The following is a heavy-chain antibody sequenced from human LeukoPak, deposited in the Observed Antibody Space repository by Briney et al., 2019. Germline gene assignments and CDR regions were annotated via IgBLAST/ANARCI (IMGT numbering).Heavy chain of an antibody. CDR2: ISSSSSSYI. J-gene: IGHJ6*03. V-gene: IGHV3-21*01. CDR1: GFTFSSYS. D-gene: IGHD3-3*01. Sequence: GGSLRLSCAASGFTFSSYSMNWVRQAPGKGLEWVSSISSSSSSYIYYADSVKGRFTISRDNAKNSLYLQMNSLRAEDTAVYYCARVFDYYYMDVWGKGTTVTVSS. CDR3: ARVFDYYYMDV.